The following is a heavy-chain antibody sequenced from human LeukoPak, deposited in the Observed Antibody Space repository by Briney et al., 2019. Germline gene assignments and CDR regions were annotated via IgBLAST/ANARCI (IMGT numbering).Heavy chain of an antibody. CDR3: AKGFRAFGI. CDR2: ISWNSGSI. Sequence: GRSLRLSCAASGFTFDDYAMHWVRQAPGKGLEWVSGISWNSGSIGYADSVKGRFTISRDNAKNSLYLQMNSLRAEDTALYYCAKGFRAFGIWGQGTMVTVSS. J-gene: IGHJ3*02. V-gene: IGHV3-9*01. CDR1: GFTFDDYA.